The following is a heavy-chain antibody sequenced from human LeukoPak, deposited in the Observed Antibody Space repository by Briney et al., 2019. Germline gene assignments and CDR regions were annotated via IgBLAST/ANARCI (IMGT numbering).Heavy chain of an antibody. CDR1: GFTFDDYA. CDR2: ISWNSGSI. Sequence: PGRSLRLSCAASGFTFDDYAMHWVRQAPGKGLEWVSGISWNSGSIGYADSVKGRFTISRDNAKNSLYLQMNSLRAEDTALYYCAKAGKGRYYFDYWGQGTLVTVSS. J-gene: IGHJ4*02. D-gene: IGHD1-14*01. V-gene: IGHV3-9*01. CDR3: AKAGKGRYYFDY.